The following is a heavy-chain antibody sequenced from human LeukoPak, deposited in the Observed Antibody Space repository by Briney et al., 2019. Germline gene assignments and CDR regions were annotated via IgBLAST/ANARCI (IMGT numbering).Heavy chain of an antibody. V-gene: IGHV3-7*03. Sequence: RSGGSLRLSCAASGFTFSSYWMSWVRQAPGKGLEWVANIKQDGSEKYYVDSVKGRFTISRDNSKNTLYLQMYSLRAEDTAVYYCARLPAAINGYFDPWGQGTLVTVSS. CDR2: IKQDGSEK. CDR3: ARLPAAINGYFDP. CDR1: GFTFSSYW. D-gene: IGHD2-2*01. J-gene: IGHJ5*02.